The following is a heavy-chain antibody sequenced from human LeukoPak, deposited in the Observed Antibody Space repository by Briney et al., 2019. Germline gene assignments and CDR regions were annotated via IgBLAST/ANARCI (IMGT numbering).Heavy chain of an antibody. Sequence: ASETLSLTCTVSGGSISSSSYYWGWIRQPPGKGLEWIGSIYYSGSTYYNPSLKSRVTISVDTCKNQFSLKLSSVTAADTAVYYCATTSGDLPPGWFDPWGQGTLVTVSS. D-gene: IGHD3-16*01. CDR3: ATTSGDLPPGWFDP. V-gene: IGHV4-39*01. CDR2: IYYSGST. CDR1: GGSISSSSYY. J-gene: IGHJ5*02.